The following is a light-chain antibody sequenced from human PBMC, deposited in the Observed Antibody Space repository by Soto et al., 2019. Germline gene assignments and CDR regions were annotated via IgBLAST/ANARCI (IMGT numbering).Light chain of an antibody. V-gene: IGKV1-5*03. CDR2: KAS. CDR1: QSISSW. CDR3: QQYNSYPWT. J-gene: IGKJ1*01. Sequence: DIPMTQSPSTLSASVRDRVTITCRASQSISSWLAWYQQKPGKAPKVLIYKASSLESGVPTRFSGSGSGTEFTLTISSLQPDDFATYYCQQYNSYPWTFGQGTKVEI.